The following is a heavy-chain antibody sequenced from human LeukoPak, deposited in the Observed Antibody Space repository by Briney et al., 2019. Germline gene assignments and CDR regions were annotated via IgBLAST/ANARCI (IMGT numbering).Heavy chain of an antibody. CDR1: GYSISSGYY. Sequence: SETLSLTCAVSGYSISSGYYWGGVRQPPGKGLEGIGSIYHSGSTYYNPSLQSRVTISVDTSRNQFSLKLSSVTAADTAVYYCARQGSGYADWFDPWGQGTLVTVSS. J-gene: IGHJ5*02. CDR2: IYHSGST. D-gene: IGHD5-12*01. CDR3: ARQGSGYADWFDP. V-gene: IGHV4-38-2*01.